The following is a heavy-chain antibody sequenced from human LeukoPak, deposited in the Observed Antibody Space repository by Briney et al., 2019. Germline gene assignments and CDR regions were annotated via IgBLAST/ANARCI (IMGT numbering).Heavy chain of an antibody. CDR3: ARAASYYYDSSGYYPGAFDI. CDR2: ISSSSSTI. CDR1: GFTFSSYS. Sequence: PGGSLRLSCAASGFTFSSYSMNWVRQAPGKGLEWVSYISSSSSTIYHADSVKGRFTISRDNAKNSLYLQMNSLRAEDTAVYYCARAASYYYDSSGYYPGAFDIWGQGTMVTVSS. J-gene: IGHJ3*02. V-gene: IGHV3-48*04. D-gene: IGHD3-22*01.